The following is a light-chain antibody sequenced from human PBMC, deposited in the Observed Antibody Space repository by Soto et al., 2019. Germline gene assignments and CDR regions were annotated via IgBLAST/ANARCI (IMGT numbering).Light chain of an antibody. CDR2: KAS. CDR3: QQYEGYPYT. J-gene: IGKJ2*01. V-gene: IGKV1-5*03. CDR1: QTISSW. Sequence: DIQMTQSPSTLSGSVGDRVTITCRASQTISSWLAWYQQKPGKAPKLLIYKASTLKSGVPSTFSGSRSGTEFTLTISSLQPDDFATYYCQQYEGYPYTFGPGTKLEIK.